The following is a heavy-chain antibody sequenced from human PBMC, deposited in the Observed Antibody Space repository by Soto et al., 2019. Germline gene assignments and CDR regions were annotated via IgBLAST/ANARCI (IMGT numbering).Heavy chain of an antibody. CDR2: INHSGST. V-gene: IGHV4-34*01. CDR3: ARARGAYSSSLAYYYYGMDV. CDR1: GGSFSGYY. D-gene: IGHD6-6*01. J-gene: IGHJ6*02. Sequence: QVQLQEWGAGLLKPSETLSLTCAVYGGSFSGYYWSWIRQPPGKGLEWIGEINHSGSTNYNPSLKSRVTISVDTSKNQFSLKLSSVTAADTAVYYCARARGAYSSSLAYYYYGMDVWGQGTTVTVSS.